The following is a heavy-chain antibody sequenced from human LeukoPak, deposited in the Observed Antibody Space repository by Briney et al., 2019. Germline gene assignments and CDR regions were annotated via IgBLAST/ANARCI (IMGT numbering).Heavy chain of an antibody. CDR1: GYTLTGYY. V-gene: IGHV1-2*02. D-gene: IGHD3-22*01. CDR2: INPNSGGT. CDR3: AREGYYDSSYFDY. Sequence: ASVKVSCKASGYTLTGYYMHWVRQAPGQGLEWMGWINPNSGGTNYAQKFQGRVTMTRDTSISTAYMELSRLRSDDTAVYYCAREGYYDSSYFDYWGQGTLVTVSS. J-gene: IGHJ4*02.